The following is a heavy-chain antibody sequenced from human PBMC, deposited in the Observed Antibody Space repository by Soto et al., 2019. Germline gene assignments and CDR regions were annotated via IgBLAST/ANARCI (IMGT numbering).Heavy chain of an antibody. CDR3: ASITYVGGTDY. CDR2: IYTSETI. V-gene: IGHV4-4*07. J-gene: IGHJ4*02. Sequence: SETLSLTCTVSGGSINSYYWSWIRQPAGKGLEWIGRIYTSETIHYNPSLKSRVTMSVDTSKNQFSLKVISVTAADTAVYYCASITYVGGTDYWGQGNLVTVSS. CDR1: GGSINSYY. D-gene: IGHD3-10*02.